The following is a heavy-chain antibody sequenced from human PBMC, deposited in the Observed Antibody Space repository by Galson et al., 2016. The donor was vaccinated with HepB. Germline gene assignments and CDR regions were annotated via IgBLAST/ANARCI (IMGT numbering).Heavy chain of an antibody. Sequence: ETLSLTCTVSGGSISTYYWSWVRHPPGGRLEWIADVYNRESPNYNPSLKSRVSTSVDTSRNQFSLRLSSVNDADTAVYYCVRHRMYQFDFWGQGALVTVSS. J-gene: IGHJ4*02. V-gene: IGHV4-59*08. CDR1: GGSISTYY. CDR2: VYNRESP. CDR3: VRHRMYQFDF. D-gene: IGHD2-2*01.